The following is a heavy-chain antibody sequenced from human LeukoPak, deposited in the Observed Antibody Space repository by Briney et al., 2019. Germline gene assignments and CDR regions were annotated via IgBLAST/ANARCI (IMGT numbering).Heavy chain of an antibody. V-gene: IGHV3-30-3*01. D-gene: IGHD4-17*01. CDR3: AKDFSRSINYGDYEGRENIYYFYYCGMDV. CDR2: ISYDGSNK. J-gene: IGHJ6*02. CDR1: GFTFSSYA. Sequence: PGGSLRLSCAASGFTFSSYAMHWVRQAPGKGLEWVAVISYDGSNKYYADSVKGRFTISRDNSKNTLYLQMNSLRAEDTAVYYCAKDFSRSINYGDYEGRENIYYFYYCGMDVWGQGTTVTVSS.